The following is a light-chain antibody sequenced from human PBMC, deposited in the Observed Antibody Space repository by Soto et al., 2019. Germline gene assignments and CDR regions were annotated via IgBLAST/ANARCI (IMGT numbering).Light chain of an antibody. CDR3: QQYNGYRTWT. CDR1: QDISRW. J-gene: IGKJ1*01. Sequence: DIQMTQSPATLSASVGDRVSITCRASQDISRWLAWYQQKPGKAPKVLIWDASRLQRGVPSRFTGSGSGTEFTLTINGLQPDDFANYYCQQYNGYRTWTFGQGTKVDIK. CDR2: DAS. V-gene: IGKV1-5*01.